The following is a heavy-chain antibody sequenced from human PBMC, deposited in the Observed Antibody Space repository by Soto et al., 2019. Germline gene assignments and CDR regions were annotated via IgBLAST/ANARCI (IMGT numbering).Heavy chain of an antibody. V-gene: IGHV3-23*01. Sequence: FQVMQSGGGFVQPGGSLRLACAASGFSFSTTDMSWVRQAPGKGLEWVSTIGGGGETTYYADSVKGRFTISRDNSKNTVYLQMDGLRVDDTGLYYCAKNSGWFNTWGQGDLVTVSS. CDR1: GFSFSTTD. CDR3: AKNSGWFNT. J-gene: IGHJ5*02. CDR2: IGGGGETT. D-gene: IGHD3-10*01.